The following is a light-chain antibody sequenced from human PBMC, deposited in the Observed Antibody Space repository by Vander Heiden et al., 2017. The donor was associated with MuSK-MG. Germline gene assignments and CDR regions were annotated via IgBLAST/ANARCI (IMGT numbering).Light chain of an antibody. CDR2: WAA. V-gene: IGKV4-1*01. Sequence: DIVMTQSPDSLAVSLGERATINCKSSQSVLYSSNNKHYLAWYQQKPGQPPKQLIYWAATRESGVVDGCSSSGSGTDFTLTISSLQDEDVAVYYCQKEDSTPITFGGGTKVEIK. CDR3: QKEDSTPIT. J-gene: IGKJ4*01. CDR1: QSVLYSSNNKHY.